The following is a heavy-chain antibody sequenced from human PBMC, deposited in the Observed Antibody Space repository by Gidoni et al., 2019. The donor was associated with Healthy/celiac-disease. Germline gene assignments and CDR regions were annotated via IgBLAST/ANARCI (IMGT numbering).Heavy chain of an antibody. Sequence: QVQLQESGPGLVKPSETLSLTCTVSGGSISSYYWSWIRQPPGKGLEWIGYIYYSGSTNYNPSLKSRVTISVDTSKNQFSLKLSSVTAADTAVYYCARDLDSSGWYYFDYWGQGTLVTVSS. D-gene: IGHD6-19*01. V-gene: IGHV4-59*01. CDR3: ARDLDSSGWYYFDY. CDR2: IYYSGST. CDR1: GGSISSYY. J-gene: IGHJ4*02.